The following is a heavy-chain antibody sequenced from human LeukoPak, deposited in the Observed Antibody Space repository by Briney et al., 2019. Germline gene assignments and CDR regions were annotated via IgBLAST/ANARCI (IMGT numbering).Heavy chain of an antibody. J-gene: IGHJ4*02. D-gene: IGHD3-16*01. Sequence: ASVKVSCKASGYTFTGYYMHWVRQAPGQGLEWMGWINPNSGGTNYAQKFQGRVTMTRDTSISTAYMELSGLRSDDTAVYYCARDRFGELLLYYFDYWGQGTLVTVSS. CDR2: INPNSGGT. CDR3: ARDRFGELLLYYFDY. CDR1: GYTFTGYY. V-gene: IGHV1-2*02.